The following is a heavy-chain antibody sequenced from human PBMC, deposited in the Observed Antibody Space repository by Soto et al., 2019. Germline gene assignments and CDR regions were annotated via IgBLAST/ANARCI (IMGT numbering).Heavy chain of an antibody. CDR1: GGSISSGGYY. D-gene: IGHD3-3*01. CDR2: IYYSGST. V-gene: IGHV4-31*03. J-gene: IGHJ6*02. Sequence: KALEILSLACTVSGGSISSGGYYWSWIRQHPGKGLEWIGYIYYSGSTYYNPSLKSRVTISVDTSNNQFSLKLSSVTAADPAVYCCARPGSGYSPLLYYGMDVWGQGTTVTVSS. CDR3: ARPGSGYSPLLYYGMDV.